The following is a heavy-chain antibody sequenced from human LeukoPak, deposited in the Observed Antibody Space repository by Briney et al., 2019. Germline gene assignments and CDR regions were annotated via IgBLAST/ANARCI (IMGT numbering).Heavy chain of an antibody. J-gene: IGHJ4*02. CDR3: ARGAAQWLVLFDY. Sequence: PGGSLRLSCAASGFTFSSYWMHWVRQAPGKGLVWVSRIHSDGSRTNYADSVKGRFTISRDNAKNTLYLQMNNLRAEDTAVYYCARGAAQWLVLFDYWGQGTLVTVSS. V-gene: IGHV3-74*01. CDR1: GFTFSSYW. CDR2: IHSDGSRT. D-gene: IGHD6-19*01.